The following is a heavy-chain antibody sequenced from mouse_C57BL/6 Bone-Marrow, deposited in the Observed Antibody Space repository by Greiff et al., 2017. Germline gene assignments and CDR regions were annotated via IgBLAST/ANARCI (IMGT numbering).Heavy chain of an antibody. CDR1: GFTFSDYG. CDR2: ISSGSSTT. CDR3: ARRRGRYWFAY. Sequence: EVQLVESGGGLVKPGGSLKFSCAASGFTFSDYGMHWVRQAPEKGLEWVAYISSGSSTTYYADTVKGRFTISRDNAKNTLFLQRTSLRSEDTAMYYCARRRGRYWFAYWGQGTLVTVSA. J-gene: IGHJ3*01. V-gene: IGHV5-17*01.